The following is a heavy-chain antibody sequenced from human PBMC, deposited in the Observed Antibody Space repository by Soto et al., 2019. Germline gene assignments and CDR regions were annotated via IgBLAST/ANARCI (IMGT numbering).Heavy chain of an antibody. CDR1: GGCMISCY. D-gene: IGHD5-12*01. CDR3: ARRIVATETFVY. CDR2: IYYAGST. Sequence: SETLSLNRTVWGGCMISCYWSCFRQPPGRGLEWIGFIYYAGSTKYNPSLNSRVTISVDTSKNQFSLTVTSVTAADTAVYYCARRIVATETFVYWGQGTLVTVSS. J-gene: IGHJ4*02. V-gene: IGHV4-59*08.